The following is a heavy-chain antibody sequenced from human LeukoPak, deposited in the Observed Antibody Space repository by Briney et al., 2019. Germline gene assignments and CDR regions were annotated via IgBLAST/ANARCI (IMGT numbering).Heavy chain of an antibody. V-gene: IGHV4-31*03. D-gene: IGHD2-15*01. CDR2: IYYSGST. CDR3: ARSPRLYCSGGSCYERGMGYFDL. J-gene: IGHJ2*01. Sequence: SQTLSLTCTVSGGSISSGGYYWSWIRQHPGKGLEWIGYIYYSGSTYYNPSLKSRVTIPVDTSKNQFSLKLSSVTAADTAVYYCARSPRLYCSGGSCYERGMGYFDLWGRGTLVTVSS. CDR1: GGSISSGGYY.